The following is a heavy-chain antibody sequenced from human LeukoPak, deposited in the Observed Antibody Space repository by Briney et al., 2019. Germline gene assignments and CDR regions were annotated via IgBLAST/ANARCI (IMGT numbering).Heavy chain of an antibody. V-gene: IGHV3-30*01. CDR2: ISYDENFK. D-gene: IGHD5-24*01. J-gene: IGHJ4*02. CDR1: GFIFSSYA. Sequence: PGRSLRLSCAASGFIFSSYAMHWVRQAPGKGLEWVAFISYDENFKDYADSVKGRFTIFRDSSKNTLYLQMNSLRADDSGVYYCARRDGYNYRSLDYWGQGTLVTVSS. CDR3: ARRDGYNYRSLDY.